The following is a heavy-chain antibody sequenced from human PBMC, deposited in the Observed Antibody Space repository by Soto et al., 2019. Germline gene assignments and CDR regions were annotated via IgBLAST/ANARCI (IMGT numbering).Heavy chain of an antibody. CDR2: MYHSGST. D-gene: IGHD3-22*01. CDR1: GGSISSGGYY. V-gene: IGHV4-61*08. CDR3: ARGRTFYSDNGGYFNY. Sequence: SETLSLTCTVSGGSISSGGYYWSWIRQHPGKGLEWIGYMYHSGSTNYNPSLQSRVTISIDTSKNQFSLNLNSVTAADTAVYYCARGRTFYSDNGGYFNYWGQGTLVTVSS. J-gene: IGHJ4*02.